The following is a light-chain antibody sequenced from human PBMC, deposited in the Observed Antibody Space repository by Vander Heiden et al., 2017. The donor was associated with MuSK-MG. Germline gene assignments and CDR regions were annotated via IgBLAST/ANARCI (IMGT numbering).Light chain of an antibody. CDR1: SSDVGGYNY. J-gene: IGLJ2*01. CDR3: CSYAGSYIDVV. Sequence: QSALTQPRSVSGSPGPSVPISCTGTSSDVGGYNYVSWYHQHPGKAPKLMMYDVSKRPSGVPDRFSGSKSGNTASLTISGLQAEDEADYYCCSYAGSYIDVVFGGGTKLTVL. CDR2: DVS. V-gene: IGLV2-11*01.